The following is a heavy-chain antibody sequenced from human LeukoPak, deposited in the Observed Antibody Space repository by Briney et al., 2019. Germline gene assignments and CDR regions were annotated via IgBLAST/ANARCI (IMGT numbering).Heavy chain of an antibody. CDR2: IRHSDGST. V-gene: IGHV3-23*01. CDR3: AKGLETESRLDS. CDR1: GFTFNIYT. Sequence: GESLRLSCAAPGFTFNIYTMYWVRQAPGKGLEWVSGIRHSDGSTYYADAVKGRFTISSGKSKNTLFLQMNSLRAEDTALYYCAKGLETESRLDSWGQGTLVTVSS. J-gene: IGHJ4*02. D-gene: IGHD1-1*01.